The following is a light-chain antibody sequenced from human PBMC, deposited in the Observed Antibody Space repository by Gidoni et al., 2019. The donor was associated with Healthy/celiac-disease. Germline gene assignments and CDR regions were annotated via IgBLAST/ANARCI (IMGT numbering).Light chain of an antibody. V-gene: IGKV3-15*01. CDR3: QQYNIWPPWT. Sequence: EIVMTQSRATLSVSPGERATLSCRASQSVSSNLAWYQQKPGQAPRLLIYGASTRATGIPARFSGSGSGTEFTLTISSLQSEDFAVYYCQQYNIWPPWTFGHGTKVEIK. CDR2: GAS. CDR1: QSVSSN. J-gene: IGKJ1*01.